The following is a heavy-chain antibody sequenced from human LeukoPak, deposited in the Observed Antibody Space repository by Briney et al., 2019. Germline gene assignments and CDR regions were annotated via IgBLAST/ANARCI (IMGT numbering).Heavy chain of an antibody. J-gene: IGHJ5*02. V-gene: IGHV4-34*01. CDR3: ARLPWNGFDP. Sequence: SETLSLTCAVYGGSLSGYYWSWIRQPPGKGLEWIGEINHSGSTNYNPSLKSRVTISVDTSKNQFSLKLSSVTAADTAVYYCARLPWNGFDPWGQGTLVTVSS. CDR1: GGSLSGYY. CDR2: INHSGST.